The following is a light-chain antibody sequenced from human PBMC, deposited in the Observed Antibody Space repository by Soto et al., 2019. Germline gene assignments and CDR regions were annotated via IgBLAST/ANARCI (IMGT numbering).Light chain of an antibody. Sequence: DIQMTQSPSSLSASVGDRVTITCRASQDISTWLAWYQQKPGKAPNLLIYGASSLQSGVPSRFSGSGSGTDFTLTISRLQPEDFATYYCQQANSFPSFGQGTRLEIK. CDR2: GAS. V-gene: IGKV1-12*02. CDR1: QDISTW. CDR3: QQANSFPS. J-gene: IGKJ5*01.